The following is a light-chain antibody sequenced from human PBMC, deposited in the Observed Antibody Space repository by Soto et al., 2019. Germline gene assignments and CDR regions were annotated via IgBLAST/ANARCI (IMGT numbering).Light chain of an antibody. Sequence: DIQMTQSPSTLSASVGDRVTITCRASQSISSWLAWYQQKPGKAPNLLIYKASSLESGVPSRSSGSGSGTEFTLTIGSLQPDHFATYYRQQYNSYPLTFGGGTKVEIK. CDR2: KAS. J-gene: IGKJ4*01. CDR1: QSISSW. CDR3: QQYNSYPLT. V-gene: IGKV1-5*03.